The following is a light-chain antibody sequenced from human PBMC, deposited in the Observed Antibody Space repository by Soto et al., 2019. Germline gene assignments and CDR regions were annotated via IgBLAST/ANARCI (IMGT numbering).Light chain of an antibody. CDR3: QQYDNLPPLT. CDR1: QDISNY. CDR2: DAS. V-gene: IGKV1-33*01. Sequence: DIQMTQSPSSLSASVGDRVTITCQASQDISNYLNGYQQKPGKAPKLLIYDASNLETGVPSRFSGSGSGTDFTVTITSRQPEDVATYYCQQYDNLPPLTFGPGTKVDIK. J-gene: IGKJ3*01.